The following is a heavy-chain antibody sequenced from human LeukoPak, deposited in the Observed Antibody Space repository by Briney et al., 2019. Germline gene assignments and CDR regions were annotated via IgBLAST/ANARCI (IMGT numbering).Heavy chain of an antibody. J-gene: IGHJ4*02. CDR3: ASGVPVTTGPYPIDY. V-gene: IGHV3-48*01. Sequence: QPGGSLRLSCEASGFTFSTYSMNWVRQAPGKGLDGVSPISSNIFGTTYYAESVKGRFTVSRDNAKNSVYLQMNSLSAEDTAVYYCASGVPVTTGPYPIDYWGQGTLVTVSS. CDR1: GFTFSTYS. CDR2: ISSNIFGTT. D-gene: IGHD4-17*01.